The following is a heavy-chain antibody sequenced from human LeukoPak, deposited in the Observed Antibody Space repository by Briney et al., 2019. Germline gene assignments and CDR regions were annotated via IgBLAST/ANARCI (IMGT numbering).Heavy chain of an antibody. D-gene: IGHD2-2*01. Sequence: ASVKVSCKASGYTFTSYYMHWVRQAPGQGLEWMGIINPSGGSTSYAQKFQGRVTMTRDTSTSTVYVELSSLRSEDTAVYYCAREGRIVVVPAAILYYGMDVWGQGTTVTVCS. CDR3: AREGRIVVVPAAILYYGMDV. CDR2: INPSGGST. J-gene: IGHJ6*02. V-gene: IGHV1-46*01. CDR1: GYTFTSYY.